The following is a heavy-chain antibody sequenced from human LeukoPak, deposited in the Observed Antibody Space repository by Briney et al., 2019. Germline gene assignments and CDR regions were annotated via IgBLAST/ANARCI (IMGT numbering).Heavy chain of an antibody. CDR3: VATTYYYDSSGYSEAFDI. Sequence: ASVKVSCKASGYTFTSYDINWVRQAPGQGLEWMGWMNPNSGNTGYAQKFQGRVTMTRNTSISTAYMELSSLRSEDTAVYYCVATTYYYDSSGYSEAFDIWGQGTMVTVSS. CDR2: MNPNSGNT. D-gene: IGHD3-22*01. CDR1: GYTFTSYD. J-gene: IGHJ3*02. V-gene: IGHV1-8*01.